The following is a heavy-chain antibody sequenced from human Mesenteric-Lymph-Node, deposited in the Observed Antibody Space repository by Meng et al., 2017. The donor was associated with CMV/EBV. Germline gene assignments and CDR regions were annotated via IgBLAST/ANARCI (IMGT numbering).Heavy chain of an antibody. CDR2: ITSSSSHV. D-gene: IGHD3-3*01. J-gene: IGHJ4*02. V-gene: IGHV3-21*01. CDR1: GFTFNTYS. CDR3: ARGQLRFLECCDFDY. Sequence: GGSLRLSCAASGFTFNTYSMNWVRQAPGKGLEWVSSITSSSSHVYYADSVKGRFTISRDNAKNSLFLQMNSLRAEDTAVYYCARGQLRFLECCDFDYWGQGALVTVSS.